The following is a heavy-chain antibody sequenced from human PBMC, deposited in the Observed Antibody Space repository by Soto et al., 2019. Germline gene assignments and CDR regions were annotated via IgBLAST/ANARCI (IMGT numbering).Heavy chain of an antibody. CDR1: GYSYTSCG. Sequence: AVEVSCKASGYSYTSCGIQWVRQAPGQRLEWMGWINAANGDTIYSPTFQGRVTITRDTSASTAYMELSSLRFEDTAVYYCVRRHVSATGIDWFDPWGQGTLVIVSS. CDR2: INAANGDT. CDR3: VRRHVSATGIDWFDP. D-gene: IGHD6-13*01. J-gene: IGHJ5*02. V-gene: IGHV1-3*01.